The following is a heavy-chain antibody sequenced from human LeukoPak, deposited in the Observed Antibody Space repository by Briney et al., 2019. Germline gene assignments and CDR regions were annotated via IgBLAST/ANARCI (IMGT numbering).Heavy chain of an antibody. D-gene: IGHD2-15*01. CDR1: GFTFSSSG. CDR2: ITGSGGST. J-gene: IGHJ6*03. Sequence: GGSLRLSCAASGFTFSSSGMSWVRQAPGKGLEWVSAITGSGGSTYYADSVKGRLTISRDNSKNTLYLQMNSLRAEDTAVYYCAKRIPSVGYYMDVWGKGTTVTISS. CDR3: AKRIPSVGYYMDV. V-gene: IGHV3-23*01.